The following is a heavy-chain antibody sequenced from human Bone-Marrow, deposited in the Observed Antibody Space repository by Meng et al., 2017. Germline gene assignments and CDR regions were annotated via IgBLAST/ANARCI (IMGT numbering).Heavy chain of an antibody. CDR3: AGIAVAGTLARSNYYYYYGMDV. D-gene: IGHD6-19*01. J-gene: IGHJ6*02. V-gene: IGHV1-2*06. Sequence: ASVKVSCKASGYTFTGYYMHWVRQAPGQGLEWMGRINPNSGGTNYAQKFQGRVNMTRDTSISTAYMELSRLRSDDTAVYYCAGIAVAGTLARSNYYYYYGMDVWGQGTTVTVSS. CDR1: GYTFTGYY. CDR2: INPNSGGT.